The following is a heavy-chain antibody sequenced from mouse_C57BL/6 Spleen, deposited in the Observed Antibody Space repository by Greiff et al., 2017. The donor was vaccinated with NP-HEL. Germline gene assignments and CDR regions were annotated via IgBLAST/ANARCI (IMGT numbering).Heavy chain of an antibody. J-gene: IGHJ2*01. CDR3: ARSSRVTTPCDY. D-gene: IGHD2-5*01. CDR2: IYPGSGST. CDR1: GYTFTSYW. Sequence: QVQLQQSGAELVKPGASVKMSCKASGYTFTSYWITWVKQRPGQGLEWIGDIYPGSGSTNYNEKFKSKATLTVDTSSSTAYMQLSSLTSEDSAVYYCARSSRVTTPCDYWGQGTTLTVSS. V-gene: IGHV1-55*01.